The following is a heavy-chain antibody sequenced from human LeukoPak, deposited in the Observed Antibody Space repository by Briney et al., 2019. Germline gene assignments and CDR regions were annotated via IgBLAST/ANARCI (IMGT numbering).Heavy chain of an antibody. CDR1: GGALSCYY. D-gene: IGHD6-19*01. V-gene: IGHV4-59*01. J-gene: IGHJ6*02. CDR3: ARAHYSTGWYDYGLDV. Sequence: PLGTPSLPCTVSGGALSCYYWILIREPPGKGPWGIWDIYHHGSTNFNPSLRSRVTMSVDTSENQFSLNLSSMTAADTAVYYCARAHYSTGWYDYGLDVWGPGTTVSVSS. CDR2: IYHHGST.